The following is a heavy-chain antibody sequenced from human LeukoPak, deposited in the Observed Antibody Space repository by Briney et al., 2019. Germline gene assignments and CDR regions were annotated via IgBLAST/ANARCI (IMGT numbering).Heavy chain of an antibody. D-gene: IGHD3-10*01. V-gene: IGHV4-31*03. CDR3: ARMVPSSAWFDP. J-gene: IGHJ5*02. CDR1: GGSISSGGYY. CDR2: IYYSGST. Sequence: SETPSLTCTVSGGSISSGGYYWSWIRQHPGKGLEWIGYIYYSGSTYYNPSLKSRVTISVDTSKNQFSLKLSSVTAADTAVYYCARMVPSSAWFDPWGQGTLVTVSS.